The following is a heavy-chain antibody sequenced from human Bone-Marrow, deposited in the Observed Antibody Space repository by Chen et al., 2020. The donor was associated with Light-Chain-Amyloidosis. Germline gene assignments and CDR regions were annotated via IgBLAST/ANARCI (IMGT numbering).Heavy chain of an antibody. J-gene: IGHJ4*02. D-gene: IGHD3-22*01. CDR1: GYSIAGGYN. Sequence: QVQLQESGPGLVKPSDTLSLTCAVSGYSIAGGYNWGWIRQSPGEGLEWIGSLHHSGTTFHNPSLRSRITMSIDMSKNKLSLKLRSVTASDTAVYYCARALDSGSYYLNYFDYWGQGILVTASS. CDR3: ARALDSGSYYLNYFDY. CDR2: LHHSGTT. V-gene: IGHV4-38-2*01.